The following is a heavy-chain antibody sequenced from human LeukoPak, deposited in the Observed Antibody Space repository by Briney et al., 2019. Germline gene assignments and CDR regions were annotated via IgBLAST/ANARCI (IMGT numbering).Heavy chain of an antibody. CDR1: GFAFRTYA. D-gene: IGHD6-25*01. CDR2: IGSDGDR. J-gene: IGHJ4*02. Sequence: PGGSLRLSCTASGFAFRTYAMAWVRQAPGKGLEAVAAIGSDGDRVHEDSVKGRFTISRDNSKSTLYLQMDNLRAEDTAVYFCAKSAGAATIYFDSWGQGALVTVSS. CDR3: AKSAGAATIYFDS. V-gene: IGHV3-23*01.